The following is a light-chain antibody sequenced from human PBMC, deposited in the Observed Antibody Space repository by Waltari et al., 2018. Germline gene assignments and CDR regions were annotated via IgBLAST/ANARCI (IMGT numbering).Light chain of an antibody. CDR1: QSVSSN. CDR2: GAS. Sequence: EIVMTQSPATLSVSPGGRATLSCWASQSVSSNLVWYQQKPGQAPRLLIYGASTRATGIPARFSGSGSGTEFTLTISSLQSEDFALYYCQQYNNWPPSITFGQGTRLEIK. CDR3: QQYNNWPPSIT. J-gene: IGKJ5*01. V-gene: IGKV3-15*01.